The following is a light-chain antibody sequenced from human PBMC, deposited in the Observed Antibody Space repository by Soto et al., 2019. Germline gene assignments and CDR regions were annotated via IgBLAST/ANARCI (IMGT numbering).Light chain of an antibody. CDR2: GAS. CDR3: QQVNGFPPWT. V-gene: IGKV1-12*01. Sequence: DIQMTDSPSSESASVGDTVTITCRASQGVGVWLGWYQQKPGKAPHLLIYGASGLQVGVPSRFSGSVSGADFALTISNLQPEDFATYYCQQVNGFPPWTFGQGTKVDIK. J-gene: IGKJ1*01. CDR1: QGVGVW.